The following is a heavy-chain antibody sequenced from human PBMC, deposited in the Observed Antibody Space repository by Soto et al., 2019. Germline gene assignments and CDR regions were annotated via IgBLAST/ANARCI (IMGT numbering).Heavy chain of an antibody. CDR3: ARDRLGEDQQPFDY. CDR2: IYTNEHI. V-gene: IGHV4-4*07. CDR1: GGYISSYY. D-gene: IGHD6-13*01. J-gene: IGHJ4*02. Sequence: QVQLQESGPGLVKTSETLSLTCTVSGGYISSYYWSWIRQPAGKGLEWIGRIYTNEHINYNPSLKSRLTLSVDTSKNQCSLKLSSVTAADTAVYYCARDRLGEDQQPFDYWGQGTLVTVSS.